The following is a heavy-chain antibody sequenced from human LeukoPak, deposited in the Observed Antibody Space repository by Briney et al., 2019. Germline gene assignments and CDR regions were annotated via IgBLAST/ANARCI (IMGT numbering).Heavy chain of an antibody. Sequence: RPSETLSLTCTVSGASIRSSYWSWIRQPPGKGLEWIGHIHYSGSTNYNPSLKSRVAISVDTSKNQFSLKLSSGTAADTAVYYCARHKYSSGWPPEGAFDIWGQGTMVTVSS. CDR2: IHYSGST. CDR1: GASIRSSY. CDR3: ARHKYSSGWPPEGAFDI. V-gene: IGHV4-59*08. J-gene: IGHJ3*02. D-gene: IGHD6-19*01.